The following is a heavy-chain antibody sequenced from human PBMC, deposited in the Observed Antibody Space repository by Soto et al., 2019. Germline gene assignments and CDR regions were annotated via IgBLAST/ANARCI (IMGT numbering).Heavy chain of an antibody. CDR1: GDSVSSNSAA. CDR3: ARLGYSYGYYYYGMDV. J-gene: IGHJ6*02. Sequence: SQTRSLTCAISGDSVSSNSAAWNCIRQSPSRGLEWLGRTYYRSKWYNDYAVSVKSRITINPDTSKNQFSLQLNSVTPEDTAVYYCARLGYSYGYYYYGMDVWGQGTTVTVSS. CDR2: TYYRSKWYN. D-gene: IGHD5-18*01. V-gene: IGHV6-1*01.